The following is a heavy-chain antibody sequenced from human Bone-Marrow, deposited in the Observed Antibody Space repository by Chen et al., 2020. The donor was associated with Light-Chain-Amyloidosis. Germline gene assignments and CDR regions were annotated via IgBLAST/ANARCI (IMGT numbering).Heavy chain of an antibody. CDR2: IYPDDSDA. CDR1: GYTFPNYW. CDR3: ARRRDGYNFDY. J-gene: IGHJ4*02. D-gene: IGHD5-12*01. Sequence: VHRAHSGPEVKKPGASLKNSCKGSGYTFPNYWIGWVRQMPGKGLEWMGVIYPDDSDARYSPSFEGQVTISADKSITTAYLQWRSLKASDTAMYYCARRRDGYNFDYWGQGTLVTVSS. V-gene: IGHV5-51*01.